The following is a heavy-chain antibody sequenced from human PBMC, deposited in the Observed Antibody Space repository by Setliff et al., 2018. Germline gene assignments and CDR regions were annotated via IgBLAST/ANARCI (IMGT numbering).Heavy chain of an antibody. CDR2: ITWNGART. Sequence: RPGGSLRLSCAASGFTFDDYGMSWVRQAPGKGLEWVSGITWNGARTGYADSVKGRFTISRDNAKNSLYLQMNSLRAEDTAVYYCASYGSWYERAYYYGMEVWGQGTTVTVSS. D-gene: IGHD6-13*01. CDR3: ASYGSWYERAYYYGMEV. CDR1: GFTFDDYG. V-gene: IGHV3-20*04. J-gene: IGHJ6*02.